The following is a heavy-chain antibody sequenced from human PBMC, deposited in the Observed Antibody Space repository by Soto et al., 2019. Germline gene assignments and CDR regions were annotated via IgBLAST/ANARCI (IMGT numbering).Heavy chain of an antibody. CDR3: ANDHGYQVYDSSVYPIYWHFDL. Sequence: QVQLVESGGGVVQPGRSLRLSCAASGFTFSSYGMHWVRQAPGKGLEWVAVISYDGSNKYYADSVKGRFTISRDNSKNMLYLQKNCLRAEDTAVYYCANDHGYQVYDSSVYPIYWHFDLWGRGTLVTVSS. CDR1: GFTFSSYG. J-gene: IGHJ2*01. D-gene: IGHD3-22*01. V-gene: IGHV3-30*18. CDR2: ISYDGSNK.